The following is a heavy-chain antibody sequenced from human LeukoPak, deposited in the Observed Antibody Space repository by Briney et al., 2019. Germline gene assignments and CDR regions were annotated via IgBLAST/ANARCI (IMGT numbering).Heavy chain of an antibody. J-gene: IGHJ6*02. Sequence: GGSLRLSCVASGFTVSSNYMSWVRQAPGKGLEWVSVIYSGGSTYYADSVKGRFTISRDNSKNTLYLQMNSLRAEDTAVYYCARDLTGYDLHYYGMDVWGQGTTVTVSS. CDR2: IYSGGST. CDR3: ARDLTGYDLHYYGMDV. V-gene: IGHV3-66*01. CDR1: GFTVSSNY. D-gene: IGHD3-3*01.